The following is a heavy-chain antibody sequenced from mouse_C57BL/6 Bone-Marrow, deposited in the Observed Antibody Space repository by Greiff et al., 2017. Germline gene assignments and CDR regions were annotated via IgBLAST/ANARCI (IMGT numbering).Heavy chain of an antibody. CDR2: ISDGGSYT. J-gene: IGHJ3*01. CDR1: GFTFSSYA. Sequence: EVQLVESGGGLVKPGGSLKLSCAASGFTFSSYAMSWVRQTPEKRLEWVATISDGGSYTYYPDNVKGRFTISRDNAKNNLYLQMSHLKSEDTAMYYCASSRAYWGQGAPVTVSA. CDR3: ASSRAY. V-gene: IGHV5-4*01.